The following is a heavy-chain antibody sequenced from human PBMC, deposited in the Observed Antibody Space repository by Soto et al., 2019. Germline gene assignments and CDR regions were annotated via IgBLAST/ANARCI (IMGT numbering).Heavy chain of an antibody. D-gene: IGHD6-19*01. CDR3: AKSIGVAGTRGFDI. Sequence: GESLKISCAASGFTFSSYSMYWVRQAPGKGLEWVSAISNSGGTIYYADSVKGRFTISRDNSKNTLSLQMKSLRAEDTAAYYCAKSIGVAGTRGFDIWGQGTMVTVSS. CDR2: ISNSGGTI. J-gene: IGHJ3*02. CDR1: GFTFSSYS. V-gene: IGHV3-23*01.